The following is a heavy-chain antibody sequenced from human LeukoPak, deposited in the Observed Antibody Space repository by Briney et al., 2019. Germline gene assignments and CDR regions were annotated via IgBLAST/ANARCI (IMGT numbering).Heavy chain of an antibody. D-gene: IGHD2-15*01. CDR1: GFTFSNAW. CDR2: IKSKTDGGTT. CDR3: TTKEAVVVVAAPGVYMDV. Sequence: GGSLRLSCAASGFTFSNAWMSWVRQAPGKGLEWVGRIKSKTDGGTTDYAAPVKGRFTISRDDSKNTLYLQMNSLKTEDTAVYCCTTKEAVVVVAAPGVYMDVWGKGTTVTVSS. J-gene: IGHJ6*03. V-gene: IGHV3-15*01.